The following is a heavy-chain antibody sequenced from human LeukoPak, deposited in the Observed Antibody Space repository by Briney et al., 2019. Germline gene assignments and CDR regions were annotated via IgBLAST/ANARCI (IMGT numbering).Heavy chain of an antibody. Sequence: SETLSLTCTVSGGSISSGGYYWSWIRQHPGKGLEWIGYIYYSGSTYYNPSLKSRVTISVDTSKNQFSLKLSSVTAVDTAVYYCAPFLRRGSWFDPWGQGTLVTVSS. J-gene: IGHJ5*02. CDR3: APFLRRGSWFDP. CDR2: IYYSGST. D-gene: IGHD2/OR15-2a*01. CDR1: GGSISSGGYY. V-gene: IGHV4-31*03.